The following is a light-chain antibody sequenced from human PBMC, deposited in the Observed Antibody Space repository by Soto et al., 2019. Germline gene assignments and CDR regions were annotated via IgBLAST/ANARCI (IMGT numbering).Light chain of an antibody. Sequence: QSVLTQPPSVSGAPGQGVTISCTGSTSNIGSGYDVHWYQQVPGLAPKLLIYANINRPSGVPDQFSGSKSGTSASLAITGLQAEYEADYYCQSYDNSLSGWVFGGGTKLTVL. CDR2: ANI. J-gene: IGLJ2*01. V-gene: IGLV1-40*01. CDR1: TSNIGSGYD. CDR3: QSYDNSLSGWV.